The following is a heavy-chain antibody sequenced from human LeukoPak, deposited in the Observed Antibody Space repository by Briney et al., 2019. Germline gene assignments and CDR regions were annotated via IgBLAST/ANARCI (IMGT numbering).Heavy chain of an antibody. J-gene: IGHJ3*02. CDR1: GYTLTSYY. CDR3: ARYGFSSSWQGGWHAFDI. Sequence: ASVKVSCKASGYTLTSYYMHWVRQAPGQGLEWMGIINPTVGDTIYAQKFQGRVTLTRDMSTSTVYMELSSLRSDDTAVYYCARYGFSSSWQGGWHAFDIWGQGTKVTVSS. V-gene: IGHV1-46*01. D-gene: IGHD6-13*01. CDR2: INPTVGDT.